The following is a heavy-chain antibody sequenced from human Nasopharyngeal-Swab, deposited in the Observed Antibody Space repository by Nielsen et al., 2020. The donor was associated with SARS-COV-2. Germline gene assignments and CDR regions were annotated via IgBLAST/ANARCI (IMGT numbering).Heavy chain of an antibody. CDR2: IYYSGST. J-gene: IGHJ4*02. V-gene: IGHV4-39*01. D-gene: IGHD6-19*01. Sequence: SETLSLTCTVSGGSISSSSHYWGWIRQPPGKGLEWIGSIYYSGSTYYNPSLKSRVTISVDTSKNQFSLKLSSVTAADTAVYYCARQQWLVYFDYWGQGTLVTVSS. CDR3: ARQQWLVYFDY. CDR1: GGSISSSSHY.